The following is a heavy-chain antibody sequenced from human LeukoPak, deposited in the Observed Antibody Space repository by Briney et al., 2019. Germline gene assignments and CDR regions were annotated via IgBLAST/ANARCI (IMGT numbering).Heavy chain of an antibody. CDR2: IYHSGST. CDR1: GGSISSSNW. J-gene: IGHJ4*02. V-gene: IGHV4-4*02. Sequence: SGTLSLTCAVSGGSISSSNWWSWVRQPPGKGLEWIGEIYHSGSTNYNPSLKSRVTISVDKSKNQFSLKLSSVTAADTAVYYCARQDYDFWSGLRGAVGSWGQGTLVTVSS. D-gene: IGHD3-3*01. CDR3: ARQDYDFWSGLRGAVGS.